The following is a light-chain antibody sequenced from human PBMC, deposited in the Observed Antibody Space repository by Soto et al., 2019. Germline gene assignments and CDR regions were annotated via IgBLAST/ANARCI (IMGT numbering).Light chain of an antibody. CDR1: RSDVGAYNY. V-gene: IGLV2-14*01. CDR3: ATYTGSSTLL. Sequence: QSVLTQPASVSGSPGQSITISCTGTRSDVGAYNYVSWYQHYPGKAPKLMISEVSNRPSGVSNRFSGSKSGNTASLTISGLQPEDESDYYCATYTGSSTLLFGGGTKVTVL. CDR2: EVS. J-gene: IGLJ2*01.